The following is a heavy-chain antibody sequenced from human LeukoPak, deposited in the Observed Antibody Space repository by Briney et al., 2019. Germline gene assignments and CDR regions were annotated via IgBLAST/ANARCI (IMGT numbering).Heavy chain of an antibody. J-gene: IGHJ6*03. V-gene: IGHV1-18*01. CDR2: ISAYNGNT. CDR1: GYTFTSYG. Sequence: ASVKVSCKASGYTFTSYGISWVRQAPGQGLEWMGWISAYNGNTNYAQKLQGRVTMTTDTSTSTAYMELRSLRSDDTAVYYCARSRESGYSYGPVYYYYYYMDVWGKGTTVTVSS. D-gene: IGHD5-18*01. CDR3: ARSRESGYSYGPVYYYYYYMDV.